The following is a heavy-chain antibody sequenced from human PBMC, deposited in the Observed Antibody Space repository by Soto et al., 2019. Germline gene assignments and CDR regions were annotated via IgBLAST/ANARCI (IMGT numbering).Heavy chain of an antibody. CDR3: VRQPGGVATPGDDY. CDR2: MNPDSGDT. D-gene: IGHD2-15*01. CDR1: GYPFRAFD. Sequence: QVQLVQSGAEVKKPGASVKVSCEASGYPFRAFDINWVRQAGGQGLEWMGWMNPDSGDTAFAQRFTDRITMTRSTSISTAYTELSRLTSDDTAVYFCVRQPGGVATPGDDYWGQGTLVTVSS. V-gene: IGHV1-8*01. J-gene: IGHJ4*02.